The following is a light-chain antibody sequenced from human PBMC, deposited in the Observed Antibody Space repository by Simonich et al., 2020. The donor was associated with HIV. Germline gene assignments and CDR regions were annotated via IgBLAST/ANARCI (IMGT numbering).Light chain of an antibody. CDR2: DVT. Sequence: QSALTQPRSVSGSPGQSVTISCTGTNSDVGGHNYVSWYQKHPGKAPKLMIYDVTKRPSGVPDRFSGSKSGNTASLTISGLQAEDEADYYCCSYAGSYTWVFGGGTKLTIL. J-gene: IGLJ3*02. CDR3: CSYAGSYTWV. V-gene: IGLV2-11*01. CDR1: NSDVGGHNY.